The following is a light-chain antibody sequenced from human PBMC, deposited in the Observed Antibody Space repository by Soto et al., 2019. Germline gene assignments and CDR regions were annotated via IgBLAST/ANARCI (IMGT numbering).Light chain of an antibody. CDR3: QQRGNWPRT. V-gene: IGKV3-11*01. J-gene: IGKJ2*01. CDR1: QSVSSY. Sequence: EIVLTQSPATLSMSPGDRATLPCRASQSVSSYLAWYHQKPGQVPRLLIYDASRRATGISARFSGSGSGTDFTLTISSLEPEDFAVYYCQQRGNWPRTFGQGTKLEIK. CDR2: DAS.